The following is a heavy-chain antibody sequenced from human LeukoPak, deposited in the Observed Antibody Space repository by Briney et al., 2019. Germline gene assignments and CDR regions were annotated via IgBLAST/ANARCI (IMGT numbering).Heavy chain of an antibody. CDR2: INSDGSST. CDR3: ARDSPVSPDSDYYHEWLWNY. V-gene: IGHV3-74*01. J-gene: IGHJ4*02. CDR1: GFTFSSYW. Sequence: PGGSLRLSCAASGFTFSSYWMHWVRQAPGKGLVWVSRINSDGSSTSYADSVKGRFTISRDNAKNTLYLQMNSLRAEDTAVYYCARDSPVSPDSDYYHEWLWNYWGQGTLLTVSS. D-gene: IGHD3-10*01.